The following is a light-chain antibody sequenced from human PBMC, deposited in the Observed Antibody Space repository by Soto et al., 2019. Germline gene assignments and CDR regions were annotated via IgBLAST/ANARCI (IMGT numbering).Light chain of an antibody. CDR3: QQSYSSWT. CDR2: AIS. Sequence: IQMTQSPSSLSASVGDRVTITCRASQTVRRYLNWYQQKPGKAPKLLIFAISTLQNGVPSRFTGSGSGTEFTLTISSLQPEDFATYYWQQSYSSWTFGQGTKVDIK. CDR1: QTVRRY. J-gene: IGKJ1*01. V-gene: IGKV1-39*01.